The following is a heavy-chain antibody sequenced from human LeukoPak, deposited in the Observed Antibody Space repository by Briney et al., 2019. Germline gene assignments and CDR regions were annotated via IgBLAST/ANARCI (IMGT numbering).Heavy chain of an antibody. CDR2: ISASGDRT. D-gene: IGHD3-10*01. Sequence: GGSLRLSCAASVFXFSSYAMSWVRHAPGRGLEWGSTISASGDRTYYADAVKGRFTISRDNSKHTLYLQMNSLRAEDTAVYSCAKNGEVLSWFDPWGQGTLVTVSS. V-gene: IGHV3-23*01. CDR3: AKNGEVLSWFDP. J-gene: IGHJ5*02. CDR1: VFXFSSYA.